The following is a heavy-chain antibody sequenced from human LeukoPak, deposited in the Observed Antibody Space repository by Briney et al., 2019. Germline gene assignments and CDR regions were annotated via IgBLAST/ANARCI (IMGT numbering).Heavy chain of an antibody. CDR1: GYRFTGYG. V-gene: IGHV1-18*01. CDR2: VSTYNDKK. D-gene: IGHD1-26*01. J-gene: IGHJ4*02. CDR3: ARHSGSYAFDY. Sequence: ASLKVSCMTSGYRFTGYGISWVRQAPGQGLEWMGWVSTYNDKKDYAQKFQGRVIMTTDTSTTTAYMELGSLRSDDTAVYYCARHSGSYAFDYWGQGTLVTVSS.